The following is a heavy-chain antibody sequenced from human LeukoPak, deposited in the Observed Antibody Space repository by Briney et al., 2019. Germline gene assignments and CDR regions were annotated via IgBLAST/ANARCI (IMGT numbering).Heavy chain of an antibody. Sequence: GGSLRLSCAASGFTFSSYEMNWVRQAPGKGLEWVSYISSSGDTIYYADSVKGRFTIPRDNAKNSLYLQMNSLRAEDTAVYYCARGYSYFGFWGQGTLVTVSS. J-gene: IGHJ4*02. CDR1: GFTFSSYE. CDR3: ARGYSYFGF. V-gene: IGHV3-48*03. CDR2: ISSSGDTI. D-gene: IGHD1-1*01.